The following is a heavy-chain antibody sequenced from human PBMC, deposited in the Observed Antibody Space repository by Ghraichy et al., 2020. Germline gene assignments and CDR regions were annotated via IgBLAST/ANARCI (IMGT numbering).Heavy chain of an antibody. J-gene: IGHJ4*02. CDR1: GFTFDDYA. CDR3: AKDSTGGQWLVLDYFDY. D-gene: IGHD6-19*01. CDR2: ISWNSGSI. Sequence: GGSLRLSCAASGFTFDDYAMHWVRQAPGKGLEWVSGISWNSGSIGYADSVKGRFTISRDNAKNSLYLQMNSPRAEDTALYYCAKDSTGGQWLVLDYFDYWGQGTLVTVSS. V-gene: IGHV3-9*01.